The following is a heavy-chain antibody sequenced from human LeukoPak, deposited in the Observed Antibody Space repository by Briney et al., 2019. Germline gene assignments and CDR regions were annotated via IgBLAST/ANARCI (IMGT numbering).Heavy chain of an antibody. J-gene: IGHJ4*02. CDR1: GGSISSGGYY. CDR2: IYHSGST. Sequence: PSQTLSLTCTVSGGSISSGGYYWSWIRQPPGKGLEWIGYIYHSGSTYYNPSLKSRVTISVDRSKNQFSLKLSSVTAADTAVYYCAQGTIFGVVRDYWGQGTLVTVSS. V-gene: IGHV4-30-2*01. CDR3: AQGTIFGVVRDY. D-gene: IGHD3-3*01.